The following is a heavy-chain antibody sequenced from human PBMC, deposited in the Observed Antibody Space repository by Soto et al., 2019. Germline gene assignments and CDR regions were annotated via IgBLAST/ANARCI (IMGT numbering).Heavy chain of an antibody. CDR2: IYYSRST. D-gene: IGHD2-2*01. Sequence: SETLSLTCTVSGGSISSYYWSWIRQPPGKGLEWIGYIYYSRSTNYNPSLKSRVTISVDTSKNQFSLKLSSVTAADTAVYYCASLPAASEYYYYMDVWGKGTTVTVSS. CDR3: ASLPAASEYYYYMDV. J-gene: IGHJ6*03. V-gene: IGHV4-59*08. CDR1: GGSISSYY.